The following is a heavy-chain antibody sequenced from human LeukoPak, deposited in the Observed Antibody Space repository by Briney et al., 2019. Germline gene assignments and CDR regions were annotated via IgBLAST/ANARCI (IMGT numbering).Heavy chain of an antibody. CDR1: GFTFDDYA. D-gene: IGHD2-21*01. Sequence: GGSLRLSCAASGFTFDDYAMHWVRQPPGKGLEWVSGITWNSGSIAYADSVKGRFTISRDNAKNSLYLQMNSLRAEDTALYYCAKDYSSYYYYGMDAWGQGTTVTVSS. J-gene: IGHJ6*02. V-gene: IGHV3-9*01. CDR3: AKDYSSYYYYGMDA. CDR2: ITWNSGSI.